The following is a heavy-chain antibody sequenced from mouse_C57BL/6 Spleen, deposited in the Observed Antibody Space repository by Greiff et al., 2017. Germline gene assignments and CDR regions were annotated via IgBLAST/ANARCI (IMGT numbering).Heavy chain of an antibody. Sequence: VQLQQSGPELVKPGASVKISCKASGYSFTGYYMHWVKQSSEKSLEWIGVINPSTGGTSYNQKFKGKATLTVDQSSSTAYMQLKSLTSEDSAVYYCARPVTAYAMDYWGQGTSVTVSS. CDR2: INPSTGGT. J-gene: IGHJ4*01. D-gene: IGHD2-12*01. CDR1: GYSFTGYY. CDR3: ARPVTAYAMDY. V-gene: IGHV1-43*01.